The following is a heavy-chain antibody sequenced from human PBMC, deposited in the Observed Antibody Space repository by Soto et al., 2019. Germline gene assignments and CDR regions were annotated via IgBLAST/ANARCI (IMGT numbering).Heavy chain of an antibody. CDR2: IHYSGST. Sequence: QLQLQESGPGLVKPSETLSLTCTVSGGSISSSSYYWGWIRQPPGKGLEWIGSIHYSGSTYYNPSLKSRVTLSADSTRNQSSPKRSSVTAAATAVEYCARVYYGSGIIEYWGQGTLVAVSS. D-gene: IGHD3-10*01. CDR3: ARVYYGSGIIEY. V-gene: IGHV4-39*01. J-gene: IGHJ4*02. CDR1: GGSISSSSYY.